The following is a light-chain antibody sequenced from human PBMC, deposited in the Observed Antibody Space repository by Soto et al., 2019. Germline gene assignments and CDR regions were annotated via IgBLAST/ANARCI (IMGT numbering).Light chain of an antibody. V-gene: IGLV1-51*01. CDR2: DNN. CDR1: SSNIGINS. J-gene: IGLJ3*02. Sequence: QSVLTQPPSVSAAPGQKVTISCSGGSSNIGINSVSWYQQLPEAAPKLLIFDNNKRPSGIPDRFSASKSGASATLGITGLEAGDEAHYYCTAWDSFLSSGVFGGGPKVTVL. CDR3: TAWDSFLSSGV.